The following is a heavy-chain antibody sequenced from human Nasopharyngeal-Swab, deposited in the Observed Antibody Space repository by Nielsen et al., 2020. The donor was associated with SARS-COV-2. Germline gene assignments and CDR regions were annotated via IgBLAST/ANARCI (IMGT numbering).Heavy chain of an antibody. D-gene: IGHD1-1*01. V-gene: IGHV1-69*13. Sequence: SVKVSCKASGGTFSSYAISWVRQAPGQELEWMGGIIPIFGTANYAQKFQGRVTITADESTSTAYMELSSLRSEDTAVYYCASQGATGTHYYYYMDVWGKGTTVTVSS. J-gene: IGHJ6*03. CDR1: GGTFSSYA. CDR3: ASQGATGTHYYYYMDV. CDR2: IIPIFGTA.